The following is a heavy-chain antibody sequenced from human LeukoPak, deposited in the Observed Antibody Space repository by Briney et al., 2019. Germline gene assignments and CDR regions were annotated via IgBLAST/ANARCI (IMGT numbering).Heavy chain of an antibody. J-gene: IGHJ4*02. CDR1: GGSISSSSYY. V-gene: IGHV4-39*02. D-gene: IGHD6-6*01. CDR3: ARDASIAAQDY. CDR2: IYYSGST. Sequence: SETLSLTCTVSGGSISSSSYYWGWIRQPPGKGLEWIGSIYYSGSTYYNPSLKSRVTISVDTSKNQFSLKLSSVTAADTAVYYCARDASIAAQDYWGQGTLVTVSS.